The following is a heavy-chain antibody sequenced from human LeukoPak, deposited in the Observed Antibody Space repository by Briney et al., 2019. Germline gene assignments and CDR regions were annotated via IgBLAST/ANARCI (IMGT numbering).Heavy chain of an antibody. CDR3: ARGCSGGSCYSSWAFDI. V-gene: IGHV1-69*05. CDR2: IIPIFGTA. Sequence: SVKVSCKASGGTFSSYAISWVRQAPGQGLEWMGGIIPIFGTANYAQKFQGRVTITTDESTSTAYMELSSLRSEDTAVYYCARGCSGGSCYSSWAFDIWGQGTMVTVSS. J-gene: IGHJ3*02. CDR1: GGTFSSYA. D-gene: IGHD2-15*01.